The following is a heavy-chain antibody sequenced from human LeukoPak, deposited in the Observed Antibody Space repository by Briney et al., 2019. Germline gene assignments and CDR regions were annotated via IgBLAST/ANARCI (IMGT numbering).Heavy chain of an antibody. CDR1: GFTFSTYS. CDR3: APYCSSPTCYEVYFDS. V-gene: IGHV3-48*01. J-gene: IGHJ4*02. Sequence: PGGSLRLSCAASGFTFSTYSMNWVRQAPGKGLEWISYISSSGSTMYYADPVKGRFTISRDNAKNSLYLQVYSLRVEDTAVYYCAPYCSSPTCYEVYFDSWGQGTLVTVSS. D-gene: IGHD2-2*01. CDR2: ISSSGSTM.